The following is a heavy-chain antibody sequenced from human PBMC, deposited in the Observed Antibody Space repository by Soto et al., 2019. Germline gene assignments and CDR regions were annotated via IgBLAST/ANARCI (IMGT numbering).Heavy chain of an antibody. D-gene: IGHD3-3*01. CDR1: GFTFSSYA. J-gene: IGHJ4*02. CDR3: AKGLTPGYDFWSGYYIYTGFDY. CDR2: ISGSGGST. Sequence: GGSLRLSCAASGFTFSSYAMSWVRQAPGKGLEWVSAISGSGGSTYYADSVKGRFTISRDNSKNTLYLQMNSLRAEDTAVYYCAKGLTPGYDFWSGYYIYTGFDYWGQGTLVTVSS. V-gene: IGHV3-23*01.